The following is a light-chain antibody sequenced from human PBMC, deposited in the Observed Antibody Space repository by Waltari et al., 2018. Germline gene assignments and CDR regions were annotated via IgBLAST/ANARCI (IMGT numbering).Light chain of an antibody. CDR2: EGN. J-gene: IGLJ2*01. CDR3: CSNVGSSVF. Sequence: QSAPTQPASVSGSPGQSITISCTGFNSNVGSYNLVSWYQKHPGKAPKRLIYEGNRRPSGVSNRFSGSKSDNTASLTLSGLQAEDEADYYCCSNVGSSVFFGGGTKLTVL. CDR1: NSNVGSYNL. V-gene: IGLV2-23*03.